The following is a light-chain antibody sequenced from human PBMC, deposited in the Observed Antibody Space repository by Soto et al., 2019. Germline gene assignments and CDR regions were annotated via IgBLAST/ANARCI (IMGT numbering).Light chain of an antibody. CDR2: GAS. Sequence: EVVLTQSPGTLSLSPGGRATLSCRASQSVSRRLAWYQQRPGQSPRLLISGASMRASGVPVRFIGSGSGTDFTLTISRLEPEDFAVYYCQQYGSSPIPFGQGTRLEIK. CDR1: QSVSRR. V-gene: IGKV3-20*01. CDR3: QQYGSSPIP. J-gene: IGKJ5*01.